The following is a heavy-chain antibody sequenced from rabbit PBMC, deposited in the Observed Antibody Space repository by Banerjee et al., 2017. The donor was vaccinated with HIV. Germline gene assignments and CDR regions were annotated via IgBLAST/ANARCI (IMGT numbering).Heavy chain of an antibody. Sequence: QEQLVESGGGLVQPGGSLKLSCKASGFSLSSYGVSWVRQAPGKGLEWIGCINTSTGTTVYATWAKGRFTISRTSSPSVTLQMTSLTAADTATYFCARDLTGVIGWNFGWWGPGTLVTVS. J-gene: IGHJ4*01. D-gene: IGHD1-1*01. CDR3: ARDLTGVIGWNFGW. V-gene: IGHV1S45*01. CDR2: INTSTGTT. CDR1: GFSLSSYG.